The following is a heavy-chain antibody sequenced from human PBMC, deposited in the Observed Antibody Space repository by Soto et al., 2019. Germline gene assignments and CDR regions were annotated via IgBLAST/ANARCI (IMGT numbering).Heavy chain of an antibody. CDR2: IIPIFGSA. D-gene: IGHD5-18*01. Sequence: GASVKVSCKASGGTFSSYAISWVRQAPGQGLEWMGGIIPIFGSANYAQKFQGRVTFTADESTSTAYMELSSLRSEDTAVYYCARDGRGYSYGGDYWGQGTLVTVSS. CDR1: GGTFSSYA. CDR3: ARDGRGYSYGGDY. V-gene: IGHV1-69*13. J-gene: IGHJ4*02.